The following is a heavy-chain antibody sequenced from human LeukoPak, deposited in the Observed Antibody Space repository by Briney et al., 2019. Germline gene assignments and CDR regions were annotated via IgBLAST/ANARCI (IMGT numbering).Heavy chain of an antibody. V-gene: IGHV1-69*05. J-gene: IGHJ4*02. Sequence: SVKVSCKASGYTFTSYGISWVRQAPGQGLEWMGGIIPIFGTANYAQKFQGRVTVTTDESTSTAYMELSSLRSEDTAVYYCARESSSWPHIDYWGQGTLVTVSS. CDR3: ARESSSWPHIDY. CDR1: GYTFTSYG. D-gene: IGHD6-13*01. CDR2: IIPIFGTA.